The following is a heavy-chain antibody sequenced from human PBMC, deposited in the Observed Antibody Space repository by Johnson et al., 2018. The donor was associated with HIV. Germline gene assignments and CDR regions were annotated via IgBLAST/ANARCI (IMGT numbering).Heavy chain of an antibody. V-gene: IGHV3-30*02. CDR2: IRYDGSNK. D-gene: IGHD1-26*01. Sequence: QVQLVESGGGVVQPGGSLRLSCAASGFTFSSYGMHWVRQAPGKGLEWVAFIRYDGSNKYYADSVKGRFTISRDNSKNTLYLQMNSLRAEDTAVYYCARVIVGLDAFDICGQGTMVTVSS. CDR1: GFTFSSYG. J-gene: IGHJ3*02. CDR3: ARVIVGLDAFDI.